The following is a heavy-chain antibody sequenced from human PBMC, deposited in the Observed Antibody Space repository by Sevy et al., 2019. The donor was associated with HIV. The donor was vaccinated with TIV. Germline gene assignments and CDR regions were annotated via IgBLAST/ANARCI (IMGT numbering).Heavy chain of an antibody. J-gene: IGHJ6*02. D-gene: IGHD5-12*01. V-gene: IGHV4-59*13. CDR1: GGSISSYY. CDR2: IYYSGST. Sequence: SETLSLTCTVSGGSISSYYWSWIRQPPGKGLEWIGYIYYSGSTNYNPSLKSRFTISVDTSKNQFSLKLSSVTAADTAVYYCARDLGEGLRLGGDYYYYGMDVWGQGTTVTVSS. CDR3: ARDLGEGLRLGGDYYYYGMDV.